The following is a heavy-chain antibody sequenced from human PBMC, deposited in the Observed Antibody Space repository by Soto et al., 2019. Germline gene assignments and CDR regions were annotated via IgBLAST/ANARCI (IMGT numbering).Heavy chain of an antibody. V-gene: IGHV4-4*02. J-gene: IGHJ6*02. CDR2: IYHSGTT. D-gene: IGHD1-26*01. CDR3: ARVGIVGATGDYGMDV. CDR1: GGSISSSNW. Sequence: PSETLSLTCAVSGGSISSSNWWSWVRQPPGKGLEWIGEIYHSGTTNYNPSLKSRVTISVDKSKNQFSLKLSSVTAADTAVYYCARVGIVGATGDYGMDVWGQGTTVTVSS.